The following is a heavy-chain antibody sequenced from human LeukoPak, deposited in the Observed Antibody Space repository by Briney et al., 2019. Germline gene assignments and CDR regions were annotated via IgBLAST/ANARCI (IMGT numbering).Heavy chain of an antibody. CDR2: ISYDGTIE. V-gene: IGHV3-30*01. D-gene: IGHD3-10*01. J-gene: IGHJ4*02. CDR3: ARERTYFYDSGSSGPHYFDY. CDR1: GFTFSNYA. Sequence: GGSLRLSCAASGFTFSNYALHWVRQAPGKGLEWVAVISYDGTIEYHADSVKGRFTISRDNSKNTLYLQMNSLRAEDTAVYYCARERTYFYDSGSSGPHYFDYWGQGTLVTVSS.